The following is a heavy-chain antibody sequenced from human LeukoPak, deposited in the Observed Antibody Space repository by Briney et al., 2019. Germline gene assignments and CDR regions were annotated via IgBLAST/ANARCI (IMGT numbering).Heavy chain of an antibody. J-gene: IGHJ4*02. V-gene: IGHV5-51*01. CDR2: IYPRDSRT. CDR1: GYSFSSYW. CDR3: ARHLSDITSSPNY. Sequence: GESLKISCKGSGYSFSSYWIAWVRQMREKGLEWMGVIYPRDSRTTYSPSFQDQVTISADKSISTAYLQWTSLKASDTAMYYCARHLSDITSSPNYWGPGTLVTVSS. D-gene: IGHD2-2*01.